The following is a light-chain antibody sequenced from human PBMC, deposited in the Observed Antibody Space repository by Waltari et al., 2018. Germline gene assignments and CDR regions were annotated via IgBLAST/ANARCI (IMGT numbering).Light chain of an antibody. CDR2: WAS. Sequence: DIIMTQSPDSLAVSLGERATLHCKSNQSLLYDANNRDYLAWFHQKPGQPPTFLIYWASTRDSGVPDRFSGSGSGTDFTLTITSLQAEDVGVYYCQQYYTHPITFGQGTRLEI. J-gene: IGKJ5*01. CDR3: QQYYTHPIT. V-gene: IGKV4-1*01. CDR1: QSLLYDANNRDY.